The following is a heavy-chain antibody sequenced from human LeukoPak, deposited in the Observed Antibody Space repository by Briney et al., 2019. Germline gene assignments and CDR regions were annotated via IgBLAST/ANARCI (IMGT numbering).Heavy chain of an antibody. CDR2: IYHSGST. D-gene: IGHD3-10*01. V-gene: IGHV4-38-2*01. CDR3: ARGNILKVRQNALDI. Sequence: PSETLSLTCAVSGYSLSSGYYWGWIRQPPGKGLEWIGSIYHSGSTYYNPSLKSRVTISVDTSKNQFSLKLSSVTAADTAVYYCARGNILKVRQNALDIWGQGTMVTVSS. J-gene: IGHJ3*02. CDR1: GYSLSSGYY.